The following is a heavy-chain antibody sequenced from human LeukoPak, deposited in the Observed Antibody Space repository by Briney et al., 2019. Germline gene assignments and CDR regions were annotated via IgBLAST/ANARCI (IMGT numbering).Heavy chain of an antibody. CDR1: GGSISSYY. J-gene: IGHJ6*02. Sequence: PSETLSLTCTVSGGSISSYYWSWIRQPPGKGLEWIGYIYYSGSTNYNPSLKSRVTISVDTSKNQFSLKLSSVTAADTAVYYCARGNPSITIFGVVIPTTYYYYGMDVWGQGTTVTVSS. CDR2: IYYSGST. D-gene: IGHD3-3*01. CDR3: ARGNPSITIFGVVIPTTYYYYGMDV. V-gene: IGHV4-59*01.